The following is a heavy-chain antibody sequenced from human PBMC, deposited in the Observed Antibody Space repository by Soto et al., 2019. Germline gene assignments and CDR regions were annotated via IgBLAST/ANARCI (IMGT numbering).Heavy chain of an antibody. V-gene: IGHV4-4*02. J-gene: IGHJ4*02. CDR1: GDSISSMNW. CDR3: ASGDYASVFSY. CDR2: IHHSGST. Sequence: PSETLSLTCAVSGDSISSMNWWSWVRQPPGKGLELIGEIHHSGSTNYNPSLKSRVTISVEKSKNQFSLKLSSVTAADTAVYYCASGDYASVFSYWSQGILVTVSS. D-gene: IGHD4-17*01.